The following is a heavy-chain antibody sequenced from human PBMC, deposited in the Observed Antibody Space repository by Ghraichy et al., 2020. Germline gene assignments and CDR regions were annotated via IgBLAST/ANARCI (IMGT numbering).Heavy chain of an antibody. CDR1: GGSISSYY. V-gene: IGHV4-59*01. CDR3: ASLRSTTHYYYGMDV. J-gene: IGHJ6*02. CDR2: IYYSGST. D-gene: IGHD2-2*01. Sequence: SETLSLTCTVSGGSISSYYWSWIRQPPGKGLEWIGYIYYSGSTNYNPSLKSRVTISVDTSKNQFSLKLSSVTAADTAVYYCASLRSTTHYYYGMDVWGQGTTVTVSS.